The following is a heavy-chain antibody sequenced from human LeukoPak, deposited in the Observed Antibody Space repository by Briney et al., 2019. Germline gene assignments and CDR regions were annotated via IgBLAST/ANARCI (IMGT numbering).Heavy chain of an antibody. D-gene: IGHD3-16*01. CDR1: GGSFSGYY. Sequence: SETLSLTCAVYGGSFSGYYWSWIRQPPGKGLEWIGYIYYSGNTNYNPSLKSRVTISVDTSKNQFSLKLTSVTAADTAVYYCARGEVGDYFDYWGQGTLVTVSS. CDR3: ARGEVGDYFDY. V-gene: IGHV4-59*08. J-gene: IGHJ4*02. CDR2: IYYSGNT.